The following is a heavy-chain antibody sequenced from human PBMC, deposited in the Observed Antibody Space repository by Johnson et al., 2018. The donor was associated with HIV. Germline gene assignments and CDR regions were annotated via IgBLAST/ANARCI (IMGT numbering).Heavy chain of an antibody. V-gene: IGHV3-30*18. CDR3: AKDPVGATWAFDI. Sequence: QVQLVESGGGVVQPGRSLRLSCAASGFTFSTYGMHWVRQAPGKGLEWVAVISYDGNKTYYADSVRGLTISRDNSKNTLYLQMNSLRAEDTAVYYCAKDPVGATWAFDIWGQGTMVTVSS. D-gene: IGHD1-26*01. CDR1: GFTFSTYG. CDR2: ISYDGNKT. J-gene: IGHJ3*02.